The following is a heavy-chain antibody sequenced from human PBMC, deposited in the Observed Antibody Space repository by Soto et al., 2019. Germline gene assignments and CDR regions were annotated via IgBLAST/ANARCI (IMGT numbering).Heavy chain of an antibody. CDR1: GLTFSSYS. J-gene: IGHJ6*02. D-gene: IGHD3-9*01. CDR2: ISYDGSNK. Sequence: GGSLRLSCAASGLTFSSYSMHWVRQAPGKGLEWVAVISYDGSNKYYADSVKGRFTISRDNSKNTLYLQMNSLRAEDTAVYYCARDPTLYYDILTGNYYYYGMDVWGQGTTVTVSS. V-gene: IGHV3-30-3*01. CDR3: ARDPTLYYDILTGNYYYYGMDV.